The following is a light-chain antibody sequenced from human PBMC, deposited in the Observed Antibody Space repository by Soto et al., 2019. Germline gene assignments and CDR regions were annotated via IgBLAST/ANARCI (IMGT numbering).Light chain of an antibody. CDR3: TSYTTIGTLEL. J-gene: IGLJ1*01. CDR2: EVS. V-gene: IGLV2-14*01. CDR1: SSDVGGYDY. Sequence: QSVLTQPASVSGSPGQSITISCTGTSSDVGGYDYVSWYQQHPGKAPKLLIYEVSDRPSGVSTRFSGSKSGSTASLTISGLQTEDEADYYCTSYTTIGTLELFGTGTKGTVL.